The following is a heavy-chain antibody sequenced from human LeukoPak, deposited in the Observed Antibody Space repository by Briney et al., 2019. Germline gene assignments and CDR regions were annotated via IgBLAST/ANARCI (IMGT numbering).Heavy chain of an antibody. CDR2: IGYDGSNK. CDR1: GFTFINYG. D-gene: IGHD3-10*01. V-gene: IGHV3-30*02. J-gene: IGHJ4*02. Sequence: PGGSLRLSCAASGFTFINYGMHWVRQAPGKGLEWVAFIGYDGSNKYYADSVKGRFTISRDDSKNTVYLQMNSLRPEDTGVYYCAKGRVIDFWGQGTLVAVSS. CDR3: AKGRVIDF.